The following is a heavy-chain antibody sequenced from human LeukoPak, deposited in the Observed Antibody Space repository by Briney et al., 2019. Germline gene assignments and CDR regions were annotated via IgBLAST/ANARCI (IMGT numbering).Heavy chain of an antibody. V-gene: IGHV4-34*01. CDR3: ARAGDCSSTSCYRSVDY. Sequence: PSETLSLTCAVYGGSFSGYYWSWIRQPPGKGLEWIGEINHSGSTNYNPSLKSRVTISVDTSKNQFSLKLSSVTAADTAVYYCARAGDCSSTSCYRSVDYWGQGTLVTVSS. D-gene: IGHD2-2*01. J-gene: IGHJ4*02. CDR2: INHSGST. CDR1: GGSFSGYY.